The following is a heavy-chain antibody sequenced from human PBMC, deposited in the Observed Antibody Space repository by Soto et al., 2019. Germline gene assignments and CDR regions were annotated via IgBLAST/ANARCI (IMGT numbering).Heavy chain of an antibody. J-gene: IGHJ4*02. CDR1: GFTFSSTY. D-gene: IGHD6-25*01. Sequence: GGSLRLSCAASGFTFSSTYMNWVRQAPGKGLEWVSVIYSGGSTYYADSVKGRFTISRDNSKNTLYLQMDSLRAEDTAVYYCATIHAQRLANYFDFWGKGTLVTVSS. CDR2: IYSGGST. CDR3: ATIHAQRLANYFDF. V-gene: IGHV3-53*01.